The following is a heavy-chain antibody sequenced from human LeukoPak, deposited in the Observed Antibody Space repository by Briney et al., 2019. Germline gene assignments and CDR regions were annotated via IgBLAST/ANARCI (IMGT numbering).Heavy chain of an antibody. J-gene: IGHJ4*02. CDR3: ATDYDSSH. D-gene: IGHD3-22*01. CDR2: ISYDGSNK. CDR1: GFTFSSYW. V-gene: IGHV3-30*03. Sequence: GGSLRLSCAASGFTFSSYWMSWVRQAPGKGLEWVAFISYDGSNKYYSDSVKGRFTISRDNSKNTLYLQMNSLRVEDTAVYYYATDYDSSHWGQGTLVTVSS.